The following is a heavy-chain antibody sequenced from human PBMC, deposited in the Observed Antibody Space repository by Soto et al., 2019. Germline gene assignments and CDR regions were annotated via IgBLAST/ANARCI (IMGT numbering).Heavy chain of an antibody. CDR2: ISYDGSNK. CDR3: AKDEGPSRWWERTGYYYYGMDV. Sequence: GGSLRLSCAASGFTFSSYGMHWVRQAPGKGLEWVAVISYDGSNKYYADSGKGRFTISRDNSKNTLYLQMNSLRAEETAVYYCAKDEGPSRWWERTGYYYYGMDVWGQGTTVTVSS. D-gene: IGHD2-15*01. V-gene: IGHV3-30*18. CDR1: GFTFSSYG. J-gene: IGHJ6*02.